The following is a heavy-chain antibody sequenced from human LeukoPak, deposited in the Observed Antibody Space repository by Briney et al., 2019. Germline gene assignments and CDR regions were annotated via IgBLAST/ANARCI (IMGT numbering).Heavy chain of an antibody. CDR3: ARSGDSSGWYDNWFDP. CDR2: INHSGST. CDR1: GGSISSGDYY. D-gene: IGHD6-19*01. Sequence: SQTLSLTCTVSGGSISSGDYYWSWIRQPPGKGLEWIGEINHSGSTNYNPSLKSRVTISVDTSKNQFSLKLSSVTAADTAVYYCARSGDSSGWYDNWFDPWGQGTLVTVSS. J-gene: IGHJ5*02. V-gene: IGHV4-30-4*08.